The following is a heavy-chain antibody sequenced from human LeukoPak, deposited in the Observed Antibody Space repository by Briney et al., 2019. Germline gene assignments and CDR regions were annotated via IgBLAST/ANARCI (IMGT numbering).Heavy chain of an antibody. CDR3: ARWETGSWFDP. CDR1: GYTFTGYY. D-gene: IGHD1-14*01. J-gene: IGHJ5*02. CDR2: MNPNSGNT. V-gene: IGHV1-2*02. Sequence: GASVKVSCKASGYTFTGYYMHWVRQAPGQGLEWMGWMNPNSGNTGYAQKFQGRVTMTTDTSTNTVYLELRSLRSDDTAVYYCARWETGSWFDPWGQGTLVTISS.